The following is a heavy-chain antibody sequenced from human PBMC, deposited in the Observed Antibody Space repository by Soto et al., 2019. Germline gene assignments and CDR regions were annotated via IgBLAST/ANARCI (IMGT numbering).Heavy chain of an antibody. CDR2: IGRSGETI. D-gene: IGHD6-6*01. CDR3: ARDSRGGAARRPTFYY. J-gene: IGHJ4*02. Sequence: GGSLRPSCVVSGFTFSSFEMSWVRQTPGKGLEWLSYIGRSGETIYYADSVKGRFTISRDNAKSSLFLQMNGLRDEDTGIYYCARDSRGGAARRPTFYYWGRGTRVTVS. CDR1: GFTFSSFE. V-gene: IGHV3-48*03.